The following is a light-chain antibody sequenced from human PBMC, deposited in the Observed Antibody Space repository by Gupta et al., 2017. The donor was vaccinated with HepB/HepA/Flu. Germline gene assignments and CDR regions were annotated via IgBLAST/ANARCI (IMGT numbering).Light chain of an antibody. V-gene: IGKV3-15*01. CDR2: GAS. Sequence: EIVMTQSPATLSVSPGERATLSCRASQSVSSNLAWYQQKPGQTPRLLIYGASTRATGIPARFSGSGSGTEFTLTISSLQSEDFAVYYCQQYNNWPQRSSFGQGTKLEIK. CDR1: QSVSSN. J-gene: IGKJ2*04. CDR3: QQYNNWPQRSS.